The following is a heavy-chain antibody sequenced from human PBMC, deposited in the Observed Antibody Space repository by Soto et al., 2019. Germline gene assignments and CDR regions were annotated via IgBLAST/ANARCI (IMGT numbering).Heavy chain of an antibody. Sequence: GASVKVSCKASGGTFSSYAISWVRQAPGQGLEWMGGIIPIFGTANYAQKFQGRVTITADESTSTAYMELSSLRSEDTAVYYCARDVVGATGKFDYWGQGTLVTVSS. V-gene: IGHV1-69*13. CDR1: GGTFSSYA. CDR3: ARDVVGATGKFDY. CDR2: IIPIFGTA. D-gene: IGHD1-26*01. J-gene: IGHJ4*02.